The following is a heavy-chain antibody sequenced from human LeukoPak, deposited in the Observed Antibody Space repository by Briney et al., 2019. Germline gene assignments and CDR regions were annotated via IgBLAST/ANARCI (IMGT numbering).Heavy chain of an antibody. CDR1: GFDFSDYG. Sequence: SGGSLRLSCVGSGFDFSDYGMNWVRQAPGKGLEFVSSISSSGGYLYHADSVKGRFTMSRDNAENSVYLQMNSLSVEDTAVYFCVRDHYGNSCYFRWGRGTLVTASS. CDR3: VRDHYGNSCYFR. V-gene: IGHV3-21*01. D-gene: IGHD3-22*01. J-gene: IGHJ4*02. CDR2: ISSSGGYL.